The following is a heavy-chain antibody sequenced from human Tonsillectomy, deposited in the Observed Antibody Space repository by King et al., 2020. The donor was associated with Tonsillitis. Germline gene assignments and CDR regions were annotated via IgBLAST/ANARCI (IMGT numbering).Heavy chain of an antibody. D-gene: IGHD3/OR15-3a*01. Sequence: MQLVQSGPEVKQPGTSVKVSCKASGFTFSTSGVQWVRQARGQRPEWIGWIVVGSGNTNYAQKFKERVSITRDMSTSTAYMELSSLRSEDTAVYYCAAARILGLGGFDSWGQGTLVTVSS. CDR3: AAARILGLGGFDS. CDR1: GFTFSTSG. V-gene: IGHV1-58*01. CDR2: IVVGSGNT. J-gene: IGHJ4*02.